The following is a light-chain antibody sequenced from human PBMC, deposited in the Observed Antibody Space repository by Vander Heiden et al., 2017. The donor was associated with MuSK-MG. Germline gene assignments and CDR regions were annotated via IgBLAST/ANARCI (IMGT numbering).Light chain of an antibody. CDR3: QQYNNWT. CDR2: GAS. CDR1: QSVSSN. Sequence: PATLSVSPGERATLSCRASQSVSSNLAWYQQKPGQAPRLLIYGASTRATGIPARFSGSGSGTEFTLTISSLQSEDFAVYYCQQYNNWTFGQGTKVEIK. V-gene: IGKV3-15*01. J-gene: IGKJ1*01.